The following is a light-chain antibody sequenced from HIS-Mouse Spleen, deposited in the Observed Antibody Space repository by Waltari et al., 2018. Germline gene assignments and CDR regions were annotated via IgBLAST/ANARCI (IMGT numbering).Light chain of an antibody. CDR1: SSDVGGYNY. J-gene: IGLJ1*01. Sequence: QSALTQPASVSGSPGQSITISCTGTSSDVGGYNYVSWYQQHPVKAPKLMIYDVSNRPAGISNRFSCSMSGNTASLTISGLQAEDEADYYCSSYTSSSTYGCGTGTNVTVL. CDR3: SSYTSSSTYG. CDR2: DVS. V-gene: IGLV2-14*03.